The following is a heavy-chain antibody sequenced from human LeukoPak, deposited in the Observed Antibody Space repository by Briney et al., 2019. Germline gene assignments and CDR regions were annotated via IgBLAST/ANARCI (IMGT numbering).Heavy chain of an antibody. Sequence: GGSLRPSCAASGFTFSRYAMSWIRQAPGKGLEWVSYISSSTYTNQADSVKGRFTISRDNAKNSMYLQMNSLRAEDTAVYYCARISGSYVFDYWGQGTLVTVSS. J-gene: IGHJ4*02. V-gene: IGHV3-11*03. CDR2: ISSSTYT. CDR3: ARISGSYVFDY. D-gene: IGHD1-26*01. CDR1: GFTFSRYA.